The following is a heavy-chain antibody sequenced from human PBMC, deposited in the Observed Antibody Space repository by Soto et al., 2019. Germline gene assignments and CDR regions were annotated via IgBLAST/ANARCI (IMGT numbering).Heavy chain of an antibody. D-gene: IGHD2-21*02. V-gene: IGHV3-33*01. CDR2: IWYDGSNK. CDR3: ARELAYCGGDRYTNDYYYYGMDV. J-gene: IGHJ6*02. Sequence: GGSLRLSCAASGFTFSSYGMHWVRQAPGKGLEWVAVIWYDGSNKYYADSVKGRFTISRDNSKNTLYLQMNSLRAEDTAVYYCARELAYCGGDRYTNDYYYYGMDVWGQGTTVTVSS. CDR1: GFTFSSYG.